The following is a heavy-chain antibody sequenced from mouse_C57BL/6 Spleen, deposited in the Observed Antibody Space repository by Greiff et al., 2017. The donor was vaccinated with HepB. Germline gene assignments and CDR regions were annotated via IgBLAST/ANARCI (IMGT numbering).Heavy chain of an antibody. J-gene: IGHJ3*01. CDR1: GYTFTSYW. V-gene: IGHV1-53*01. CDR3: ASPHYYGRSVFAY. D-gene: IGHD1-1*01. CDR2: INPSNGGT. Sequence: VQLQQPGTELVKPGASVKLSCMASGYTFTSYWMHWVKQRPGQGLEWIGNINPSNGGTNYNEKFKSKATLTVDKSSSTAYMQLSSLTSEDSAVYYCASPHYYGRSVFAYWGQGTLVTVSA.